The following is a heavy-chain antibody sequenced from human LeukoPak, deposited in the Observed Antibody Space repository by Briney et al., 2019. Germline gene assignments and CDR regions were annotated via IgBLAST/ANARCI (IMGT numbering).Heavy chain of an antibody. D-gene: IGHD6-19*01. V-gene: IGHV1-2*02. CDR2: INPNSGGT. Sequence: ASVKVSCKASGYTFTGHYMHWVRQAPGQGLEWMGWINPNSGGTNYAQKFQGRVTMTRDTSISTAYMELSRLRSDDTAVYYCARDRFGRVAVVAWFDPWGQGTLVTVSS. J-gene: IGHJ5*02. CDR3: ARDRFGRVAVVAWFDP. CDR1: GYTFTGHY.